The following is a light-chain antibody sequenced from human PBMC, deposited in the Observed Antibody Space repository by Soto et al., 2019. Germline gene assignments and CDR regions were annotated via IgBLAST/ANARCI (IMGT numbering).Light chain of an antibody. Sequence: EIVLTQSPGTLSLSPGERATLSCGASQSVSSSYLAWYQQKPGQAPRLLMYGASSRATGIPDRFSGSGSGTDFTLTISRLEPEDFAVYYCQQYGSSPPITFGQGTRLEIK. CDR3: QQYGSSPPIT. CDR2: GAS. CDR1: QSVSSSY. J-gene: IGKJ5*01. V-gene: IGKV3-20*01.